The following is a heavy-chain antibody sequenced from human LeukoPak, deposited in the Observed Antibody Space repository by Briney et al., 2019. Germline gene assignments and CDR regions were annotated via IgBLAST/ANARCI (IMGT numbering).Heavy chain of an antibody. Sequence: SETLSLTCTVSGGSISSYYWIWIRQPPGKGLEWIGYIYHSGSTNYNPSLKSRVTISVDTSKNQSSLKLSSVTAADTAVYYCARGHGGSYYVFDFWGQGTLVTVSS. V-gene: IGHV4-59*01. CDR3: ARGHGGSYYVFDF. D-gene: IGHD1-26*01. CDR1: GGSISSYY. CDR2: IYHSGST. J-gene: IGHJ4*02.